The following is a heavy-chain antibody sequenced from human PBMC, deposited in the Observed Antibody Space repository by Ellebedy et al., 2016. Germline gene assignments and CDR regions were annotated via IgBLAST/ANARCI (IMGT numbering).Heavy chain of an antibody. V-gene: IGHV5-51*01. CDR3: ARVERWLRPNYYYYGMDV. D-gene: IGHD5-24*01. CDR1: GYSFTSYW. J-gene: IGHJ6*02. Sequence: GGSLRLXXKGSGYSFTSYWIGWVRQMPGKGLEWMGIIYPGDSDTRYSPSFQGQVTISADKSISTAYLQWSSLKASDTAMYYCARVERWLRPNYYYYGMDVWGQGTTVTVSS. CDR2: IYPGDSDT.